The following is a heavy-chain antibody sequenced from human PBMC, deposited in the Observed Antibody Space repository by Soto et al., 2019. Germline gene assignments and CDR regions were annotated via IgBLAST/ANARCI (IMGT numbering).Heavy chain of an antibody. Sequence: QVQLVESGGGLVKPGGSLRLSCAASGFTYSDYYMSWIRQAPGRGLEWVSYISSSNTYTNYADSVKGRFTISRDNAKNLLYLQMNSLRAEDTAVYYCARDVDTIDYWGQGTLVTVSS. V-gene: IGHV3-11*06. J-gene: IGHJ4*02. CDR3: ARDVDTIDY. CDR1: GFTYSDYY. CDR2: ISSSNTYT. D-gene: IGHD5-18*01.